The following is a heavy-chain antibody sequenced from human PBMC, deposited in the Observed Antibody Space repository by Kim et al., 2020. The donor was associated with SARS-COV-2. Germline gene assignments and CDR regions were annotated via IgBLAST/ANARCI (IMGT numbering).Heavy chain of an antibody. J-gene: IGHJ4*02. CDR3: ARVPSGGSCYLDY. Sequence: SETLSLTCAVYGGSFSGYYWSWIRQPPGKGLEWIGEINHSGSTNYNPSLKSRVTISVDTSKNQFSLKLSSVTAADTAVYYCARVPSGGSCYLDYWGQGTLVTVSS. V-gene: IGHV4-34*01. D-gene: IGHD2-15*01. CDR2: INHSGST. CDR1: GGSFSGYY.